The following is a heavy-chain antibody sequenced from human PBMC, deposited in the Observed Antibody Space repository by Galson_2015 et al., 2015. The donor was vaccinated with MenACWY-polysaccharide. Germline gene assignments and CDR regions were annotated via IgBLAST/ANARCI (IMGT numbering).Heavy chain of an antibody. Sequence: SVKVSCKASGYTFTSYAMNWVRQAPGQGLEWMGWINTNTGNPTYAQGFTGRVVFSLDTSVSTAYLQISSLKAEDTAVYYCARDHKQKVATGPTGRFDYWGQGTLVTVSS. CDR2: INTNTGNP. V-gene: IGHV7-4-1*02. J-gene: IGHJ4*02. CDR1: GYTFTSYA. CDR3: ARDHKQKVATGPTGRFDY. D-gene: IGHD4-17*01.